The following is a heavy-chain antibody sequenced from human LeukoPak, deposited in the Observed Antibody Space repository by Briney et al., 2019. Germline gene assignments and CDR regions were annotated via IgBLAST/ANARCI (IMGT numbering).Heavy chain of an antibody. J-gene: IGHJ5*02. V-gene: IGHV1-18*01. CDR1: GYNFNDFG. CDR2: ISALTGDT. CDR3: AREATGRAFDP. Sequence: ASVKVSCKASGYNFNDFGVTWVRQAPGQGLEWMGWISALTGDTNYAQKFQGRLTMTTDTSTDTAYMEMRSLRSGDTAVYYCAREATGRAFDPWGQGTLVIVSS. D-gene: IGHD1-14*01.